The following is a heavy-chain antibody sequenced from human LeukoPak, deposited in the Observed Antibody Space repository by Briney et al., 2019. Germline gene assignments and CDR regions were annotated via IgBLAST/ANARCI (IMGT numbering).Heavy chain of an antibody. CDR2: ISDSGVNT. CDR3: AGGGGGGDSSQTLGY. Sequence: GGSLRLSCAASGFTFSSYAMSWVRQAPGKGLEWVSAISDSGVNTYSADSVKGRFTISRDNAKNSLYLQMNSLRADDTAVYYGAGGGGGGDSSQTLGYWGQGTLVTVSS. V-gene: IGHV3-23*01. D-gene: IGHD3-22*01. CDR1: GFTFSSYA. J-gene: IGHJ4*02.